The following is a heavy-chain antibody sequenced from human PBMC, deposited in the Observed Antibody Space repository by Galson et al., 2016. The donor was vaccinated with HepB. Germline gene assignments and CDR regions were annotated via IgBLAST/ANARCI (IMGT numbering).Heavy chain of an antibody. Sequence: SLRLSCAASGFTFSSYDMNWVRQAPGKGLEWVSHISSGAGTIRYADSVKGRFTISRDNAKNSLFLQMNSLRAGDTAVYYCSRAESFLVRGVTDYSGMDVWGRGTTVTVSS. CDR3: SRAESFLVRGVTDYSGMDV. D-gene: IGHD3-10*01. CDR2: ISSGAGTI. CDR1: GFTFSSYD. V-gene: IGHV3-48*03. J-gene: IGHJ6*02.